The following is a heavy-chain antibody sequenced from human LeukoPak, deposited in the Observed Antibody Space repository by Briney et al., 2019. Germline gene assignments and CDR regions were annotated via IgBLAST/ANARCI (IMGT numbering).Heavy chain of an antibody. V-gene: IGHV3-74*01. D-gene: IGHD3-10*01. J-gene: IGHJ4*02. Sequence: GGSLRLSCAASGFAFSSYWMHWVRHAPGKGLVWVSRINSDGSSTSYADSVKGRFTISRDNAKNTLYLQMNSLRAEDTAVYYCASKVAGYYFDYWGQGTLVTVSS. CDR2: INSDGSST. CDR1: GFAFSSYW. CDR3: ASKVAGYYFDY.